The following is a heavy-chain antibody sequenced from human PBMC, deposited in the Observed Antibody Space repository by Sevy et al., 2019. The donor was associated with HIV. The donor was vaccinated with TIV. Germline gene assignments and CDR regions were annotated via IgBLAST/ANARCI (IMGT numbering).Heavy chain of an antibody. CDR3: ARGEFGLVTMRYYYYYMDV. D-gene: IGHD3-3*01. J-gene: IGHJ6*03. CDR2: IYYSGST. Sequence: SETLSLTCTVSGGSISSYYWSWIRQPPGKGLEWIGYIYYSGSTNYIPSLKSRVTISVDTSKNQFSLKLSSVTAADTAVYYCARGEFGLVTMRYYYYYMDVWGKGTTVTVS. V-gene: IGHV4-59*01. CDR1: GGSISSYY.